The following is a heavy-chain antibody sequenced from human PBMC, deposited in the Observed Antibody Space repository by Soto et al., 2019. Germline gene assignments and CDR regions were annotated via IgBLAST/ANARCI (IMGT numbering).Heavy chain of an antibody. Sequence: QVQLVESGGGVVQPGRSLRLSCAASGFTFSSYGMHWVRQAPGKGLEWVAVISYDGSNKYYADSVKGRFTISRDNSKNTLYLQMNSLRAEDTAVYYCAKDPHIVVVSSAEYFQHWGQGTLVTVSS. CDR3: AKDPHIVVVSSAEYFQH. CDR1: GFTFSSYG. J-gene: IGHJ1*01. CDR2: ISYDGSNK. D-gene: IGHD2-21*01. V-gene: IGHV3-30*18.